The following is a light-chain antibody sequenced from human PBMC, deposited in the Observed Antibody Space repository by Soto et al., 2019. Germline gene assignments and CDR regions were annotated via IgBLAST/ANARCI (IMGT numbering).Light chain of an antibody. CDR3: AGWIDTVNGPRWV. CDR1: SSNIGSNL. J-gene: IGLJ3*02. V-gene: IGLV1-44*01. CDR2: SND. Sequence: QSVLTQPPSVSGTPGQRVTISCSGSSSNIGSNLLNWYQQVPGTAPKLLIYSNDQRPSGVPDRFSGSKSGTSASLAISGLQSEDEADYYCAGWIDTVNGPRWVFGGGTKLTVL.